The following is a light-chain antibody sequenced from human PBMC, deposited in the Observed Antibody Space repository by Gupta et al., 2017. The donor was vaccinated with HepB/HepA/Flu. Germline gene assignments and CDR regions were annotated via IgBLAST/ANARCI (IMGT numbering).Light chain of an antibody. V-gene: IGKV3-20*01. Sequence: EIVLTQSPGTLSLSPGERVTLSCRASQTVSSYDLDWYQQKPGQAPSLLIYAASNRATGVPDRFSGSGAETDFTLTSSRLEPEDFAVYYWQHYGSSQLFGQGTRLDIK. J-gene: IGKJ5*01. CDR3: QHYGSSQL. CDR2: AAS. CDR1: QTVSSYD.